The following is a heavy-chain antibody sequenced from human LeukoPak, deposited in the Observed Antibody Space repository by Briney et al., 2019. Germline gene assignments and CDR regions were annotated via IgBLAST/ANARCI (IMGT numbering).Heavy chain of an antibody. CDR1: GYTFTGYY. CDR3: ARNFDMKGFDP. V-gene: IGHV1-2*02. CDR2: INSDSGFT. J-gene: IGHJ5*02. Sequence: ASVKVSCKASGYTFTGYYMNWVRQAPGQGLEWMRWINSDSGFTKYAQKFQGRVTMTRDTSITTVYMDLTRLTSDDTAVYYCARNFDMKGFDPWGQGTLVTVSS. D-gene: IGHD3-9*01.